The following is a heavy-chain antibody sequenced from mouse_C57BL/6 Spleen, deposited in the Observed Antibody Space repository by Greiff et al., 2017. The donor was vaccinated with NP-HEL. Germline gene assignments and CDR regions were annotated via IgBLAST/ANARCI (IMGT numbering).Heavy chain of an antibody. D-gene: IGHD4-1*01. CDR2: ISNLAYSI. J-gene: IGHJ4*01. CDR3: ARLGSYYAMDY. Sequence: EVKVVESGGGLVQPGGSLKLSCAASGFTFSDYGMAWVRQAPRKGPEWVAFISNLAYSIYYADTVTGRFTISRENAKNTLYLEMSSLRSEDTAMYYCARLGSYYAMDYWGQGTSVTVSS. V-gene: IGHV5-15*01. CDR1: GFTFSDYG.